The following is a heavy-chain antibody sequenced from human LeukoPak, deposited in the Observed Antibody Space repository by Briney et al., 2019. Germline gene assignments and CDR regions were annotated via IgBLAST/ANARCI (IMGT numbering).Heavy chain of an antibody. CDR1: GFTFSSCA. J-gene: IGHJ4*02. CDR2: ISGSGGST. CDR3: ASALYYYDSSGYLSSFYFDY. Sequence: PGGSLRLSCAASGFTFSSCAMSWVRQAPGKGLEWVSAISGSGGSTYYADSVKGRFTISRDNSKNTLYLQMNSLRAEDTAVYYCASALYYYDSSGYLSSFYFDYWGQGTLVTVSS. V-gene: IGHV3-23*01. D-gene: IGHD3-22*01.